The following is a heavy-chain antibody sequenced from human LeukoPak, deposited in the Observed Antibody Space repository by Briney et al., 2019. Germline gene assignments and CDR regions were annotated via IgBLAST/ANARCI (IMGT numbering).Heavy chain of an antibody. D-gene: IGHD3-10*01. CDR1: GFTFSSYA. Sequence: GGSLRLSCAASGFTFSSYAMSWVRQAPGKGLEWVAFIRYDRRNQYYADSVKGRFTISRDNSKNTLYLQMNSLRAEDTAVYYCAKTILLWFGELFQFDYWGQGTLVTVSS. J-gene: IGHJ4*02. CDR2: IRYDRRNQ. V-gene: IGHV3-30*02. CDR3: AKTILLWFGELFQFDY.